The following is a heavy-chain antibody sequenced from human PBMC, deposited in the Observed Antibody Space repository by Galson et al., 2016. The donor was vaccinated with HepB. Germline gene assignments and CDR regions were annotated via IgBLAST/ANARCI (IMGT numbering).Heavy chain of an antibody. D-gene: IGHD1-14*01. CDR3: ARTDGTYFDY. CDR1: GFSLSSTGMR. Sequence: PALVKPTQTLTLTCTFSGFSLSSTGMRVSWIRQPPGKALEWLARIAGDDDKFYSTSLETRLTISKDTSTNQVVLTVTNMDPVDTATYYCARTDGTYFDYWGQGTLVTVSS. CDR2: IAGDDDK. J-gene: IGHJ4*02. V-gene: IGHV2-70*04.